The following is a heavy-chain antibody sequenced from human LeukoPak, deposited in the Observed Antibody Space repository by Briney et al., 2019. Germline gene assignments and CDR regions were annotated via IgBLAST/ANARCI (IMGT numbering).Heavy chain of an antibody. Sequence: QPGGSLRLSCAASGFTFSSYAMSWVRQAPGKGLEWVSVLSGSGVNTYYADSVKGRFTLSRDNSKNTLYLQMNSLRAEDTAVYYCARRAGAYSHPYDYWGQGTLVTVSS. CDR1: GFTFSSYA. CDR3: ARRAGAYSHPYDY. CDR2: LSGSGVNT. J-gene: IGHJ4*02. V-gene: IGHV3-23*01. D-gene: IGHD4/OR15-4a*01.